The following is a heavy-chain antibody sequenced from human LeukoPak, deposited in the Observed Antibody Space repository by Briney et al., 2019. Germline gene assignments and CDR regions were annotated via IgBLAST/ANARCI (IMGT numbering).Heavy chain of an antibody. CDR2: INPNSGGT. J-gene: IGHJ3*02. V-gene: IGHV1-2*02. D-gene: IGHD3-10*01. CDR1: RYTFTGYY. Sequence: ASVKVSCKTSRYTFTGYYMHWVRQAPGQGLEWMGWINPNSGGTNYAQKVQGGVTMTRDTSISTSYMELSSLRSDDTAVYYCAKGTNYYGSGSYDNDAFDIWGQGTMVTVSS. CDR3: AKGTNYYGSGSYDNDAFDI.